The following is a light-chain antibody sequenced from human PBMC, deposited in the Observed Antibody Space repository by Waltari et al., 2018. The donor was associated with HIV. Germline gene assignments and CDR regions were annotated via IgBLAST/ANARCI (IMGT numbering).Light chain of an antibody. V-gene: IGKV1D-12*01. Sequence: DIQMTQSPSSVSASVGARVTITCRTSQPISSWLAWYQQKPGKAPELLIYAASSVQSWVPSRFSGSGSGTDFTLTISSLQPEDCATYYCQQTDSFPYTFGQGTKLRIK. CDR3: QQTDSFPYT. CDR2: AAS. CDR1: QPISSW. J-gene: IGKJ2*01.